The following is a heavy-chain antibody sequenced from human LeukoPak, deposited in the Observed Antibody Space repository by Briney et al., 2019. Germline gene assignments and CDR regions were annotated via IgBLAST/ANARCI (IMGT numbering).Heavy chain of an antibody. Sequence: GGSLRLSCAASGFTFSSYAMSWVRQAPGKGLEWVSAISGSGGSTYYADSAKGRFTISRDNSKNTLYLQMNSLRAEDTAVYYCAKGGGLDYAFLWGQGTLVTVSS. D-gene: IGHD4-17*01. CDR2: ISGSGGST. V-gene: IGHV3-23*01. CDR3: AKGGGLDYAFL. J-gene: IGHJ4*02. CDR1: GFTFSSYA.